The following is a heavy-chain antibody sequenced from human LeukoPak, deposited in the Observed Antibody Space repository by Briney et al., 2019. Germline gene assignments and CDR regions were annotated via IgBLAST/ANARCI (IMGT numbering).Heavy chain of an antibody. Sequence: GGSLRLSCAVSGITLSNYGMSWVRQAPGKVLEWVAGISDSGGSTSYADSVKGRFTISRDNPKNTLYLQMNSLRAEDTAVYFCAKRGVVIRVILVGFHKAAYYFDSWGQGALVTVSS. V-gene: IGHV3-23*01. CDR1: GITLSNYG. J-gene: IGHJ4*02. D-gene: IGHD3-22*01. CDR2: ISDSGGST. CDR3: AKRGVVIRVILVGFHKAAYYFDS.